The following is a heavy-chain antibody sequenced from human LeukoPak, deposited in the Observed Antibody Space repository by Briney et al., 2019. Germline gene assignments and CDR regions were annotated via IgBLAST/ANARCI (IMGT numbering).Heavy chain of an antibody. J-gene: IGHJ2*01. CDR3: ARGGGYCSSTSCYELWYFDL. CDR1: GGSISSYY. Sequence: KPSETLSLTCTVSGGSISSYYWSWIRQPAGKGLEWTGRIYTSGSTNYNPSLKSRVTMSVDTSKNQFSLKPSSVTAADTAVYYCARGGGYCSSTSCYELWYFDLWGRGTLVTVSS. CDR2: IYTSGST. V-gene: IGHV4-4*07. D-gene: IGHD2-2*01.